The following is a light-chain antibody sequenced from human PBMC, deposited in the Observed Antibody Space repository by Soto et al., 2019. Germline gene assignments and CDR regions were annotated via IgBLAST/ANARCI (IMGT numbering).Light chain of an antibody. CDR2: EVS. V-gene: IGLV2-14*01. CDR3: SSYTSSSSLV. J-gene: IGLJ1*01. Sequence: QSLLTQPASVSGSPGQSITISCTGTSSDVGGYNYVSWYQQHPGKAPKLTIYEVSNRPSGVSNRFSGSKSGNTASLTISGLQAEDEADYYCSSYTSSSSLVFGTGTKVTVL. CDR1: SSDVGGYNY.